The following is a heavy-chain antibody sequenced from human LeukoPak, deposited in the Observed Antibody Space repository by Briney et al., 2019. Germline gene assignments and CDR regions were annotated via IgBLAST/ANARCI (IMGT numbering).Heavy chain of an antibody. Sequence: GGSLRLSCSASGFTFSSYSMNWVRQAPGEGLEWVSYMSGTTGAIYYADSVKGRFTISRDNAKNSLYLQMNSLRVGDTAVYYCARAGGSYANSDYWGQGTLVTVSS. V-gene: IGHV3-48*01. CDR3: ARAGGSYANSDY. D-gene: IGHD1-26*01. CDR1: GFTFSSYS. J-gene: IGHJ4*02. CDR2: MSGTTGAI.